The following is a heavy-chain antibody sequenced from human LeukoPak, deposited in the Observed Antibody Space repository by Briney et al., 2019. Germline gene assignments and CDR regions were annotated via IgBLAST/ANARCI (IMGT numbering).Heavy chain of an antibody. D-gene: IGHD5-12*01. Sequence: ASVKVSCKASGYTFTTYGISWVRQAPGRGLEWMGWISTYNAITNYAQKLQGRVTMTTDTSTSTSYMELRSLRSDDTAVYYCARDRGYVSASPCDYWGQGTLVTVSS. CDR2: ISTYNAIT. CDR1: GYTFTTYG. V-gene: IGHV1-18*01. CDR3: ARDRGYVSASPCDY. J-gene: IGHJ4*02.